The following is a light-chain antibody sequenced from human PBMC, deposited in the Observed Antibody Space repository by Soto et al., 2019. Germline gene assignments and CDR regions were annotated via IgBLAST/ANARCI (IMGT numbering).Light chain of an antibody. CDR3: SSYSSSNTVL. CDR2: DVT. CDR1: SSDVGGYNY. J-gene: IGLJ2*01. V-gene: IGLV2-14*03. Sequence: QPVLTQPASVSGSPGQSITISCTGTSSDVGGYNYVSWYQHHPGKAPKLMIYDVTDRPSGISFRFSGSKSGNTASLTISRLQAEDEADYYCSSYSSSNTVLFGGGTKLTGL.